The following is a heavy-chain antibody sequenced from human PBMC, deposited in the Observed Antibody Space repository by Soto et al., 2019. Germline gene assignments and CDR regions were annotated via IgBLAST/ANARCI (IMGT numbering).Heavy chain of an antibody. Sequence: PSETLSLTCAVSGGSISSSNWWSWVRQPPGKGLEWIGEIYHSGSTNYNPSLKSRVTISVDKSKNQFSLKLSSVTAADTAVYYCARIYSGSYYYYYGMDVWGQGTTVTVSS. CDR3: ARIYSGSYYYYYGMDV. CDR2: IYHSGST. J-gene: IGHJ6*02. CDR1: GGSISSSNW. D-gene: IGHD1-26*01. V-gene: IGHV4-4*02.